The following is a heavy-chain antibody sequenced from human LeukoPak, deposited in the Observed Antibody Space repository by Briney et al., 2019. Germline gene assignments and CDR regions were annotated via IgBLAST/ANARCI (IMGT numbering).Heavy chain of an antibody. CDR1: GYTLTELS. J-gene: IGHJ4*02. Sequence: ASVKVSCKVSGYTLTELSMHWLRQAPGKGLEWMGGFDPEEGETIYAQKFQGRVTMTEDTSTDTAYIELSSLRSEDTAVYYCATDRNYYDSSGPLDYWGQGTLVTVSS. V-gene: IGHV1-24*01. CDR3: ATDRNYYDSSGPLDY. D-gene: IGHD3-22*01. CDR2: FDPEEGET.